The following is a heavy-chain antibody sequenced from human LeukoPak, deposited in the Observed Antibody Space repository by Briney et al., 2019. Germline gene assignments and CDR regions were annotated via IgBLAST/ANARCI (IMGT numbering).Heavy chain of an antibody. CDR1: GYTFTSYG. CDR2: ISAYNGNT. J-gene: IGHJ4*02. Sequence: ASVKVSCKASGYTFTSYGISWVRQAPGQGLEWMGWISAYNGNTNYAQKLQGRVTMTTDTSTSTDYMELRSLRSDDTAVYYCARDRRGGELWTPYYWGQGTRVTVSS. CDR3: ARDRRGGELWTPYY. D-gene: IGHD3-16*01. V-gene: IGHV1-18*01.